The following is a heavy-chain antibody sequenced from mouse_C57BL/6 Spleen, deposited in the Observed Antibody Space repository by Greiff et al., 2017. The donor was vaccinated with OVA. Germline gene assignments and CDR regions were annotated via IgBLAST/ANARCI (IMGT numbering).Heavy chain of an antibody. D-gene: IGHD4-1*01. J-gene: IGHJ2*01. Sequence: VQLQQSGPERVKPGASVKISCKASGYAFSSSWMNWVKQRPGKGLEWIGRIYPGDGDTNYNGKFKGKATLTADKSSSTAYMQLSSLTSEDSAVYFCARELGSPYYYLDYWGQGTTLTVSS. CDR3: ARELGSPYYYLDY. V-gene: IGHV1-82*01. CDR2: IYPGDGDT. CDR1: GYAFSSSW.